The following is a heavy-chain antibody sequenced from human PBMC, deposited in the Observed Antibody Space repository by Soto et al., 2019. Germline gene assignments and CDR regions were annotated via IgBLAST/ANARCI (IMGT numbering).Heavy chain of an antibody. D-gene: IGHD3-16*02. CDR1: GGSFSGYY. Sequence: PSETLSLTCAVYGGSFSGYYWSWIRQPPGKGLEWIGEINHSGSTNYNPSLKSRVTISVDTSKNQFSLKLSSVTAADTAVYYCARGGYYDYVWGSYRYPFDHWGQGTLVTVSS. J-gene: IGHJ4*02. V-gene: IGHV4-34*01. CDR2: INHSGST. CDR3: ARGGYYDYVWGSYRYPFDH.